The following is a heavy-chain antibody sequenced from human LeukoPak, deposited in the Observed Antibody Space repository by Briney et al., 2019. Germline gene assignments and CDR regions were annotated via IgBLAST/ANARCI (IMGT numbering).Heavy chain of an antibody. CDR2: IYYSGST. V-gene: IGHV4-30-4*01. CDR1: GGSLSRGEYS. Sequence: SETLSLTCTVSGGSLSRGEYSWSWLRQAPGKGLEWIGYIYYSGSTYYNPSLKSRITISEDSPKNQFSLTLSSVTAADTAVYYCARVTTFLPTVASIHDAFDIWGQGTLVTVSS. D-gene: IGHD2-15*01. CDR3: ARVTTFLPTVASIHDAFDI. J-gene: IGHJ3*02.